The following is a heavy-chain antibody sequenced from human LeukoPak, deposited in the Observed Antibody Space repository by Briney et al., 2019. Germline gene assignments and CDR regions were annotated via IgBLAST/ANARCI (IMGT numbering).Heavy chain of an antibody. Sequence: GGSLRLSCAASGFTFSSYGMHWVRQAPGKGLEWVAFIRYDGSNKYYADSVKGRFTISRDNAKNSLYLQMNSLRAEDTALYYCARLPPRIGMVRGVRYYYYMDVWGKGTTVTVSS. CDR2: IRYDGSNK. V-gene: IGHV3-30*02. CDR1: GFTFSSYG. CDR3: ARLPPRIGMVRGVRYYYYMDV. J-gene: IGHJ6*03. D-gene: IGHD3-10*01.